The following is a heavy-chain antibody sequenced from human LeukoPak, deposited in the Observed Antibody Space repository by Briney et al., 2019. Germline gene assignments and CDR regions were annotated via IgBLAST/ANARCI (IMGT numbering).Heavy chain of an antibody. D-gene: IGHD6-19*01. Sequence: ESGPTLVKPTQTLTLTCTFSGFSLSTSGVAVAWIRQPQGKALECLELIYWNDNRYYRPFLKSRLTITKDTSKSQVVLTMTNMDPVDTGTYYCAHRYTSGGYGAVVFDFWGQGTMVTVSS. V-gene: IGHV2-5*01. CDR3: AHRYTSGGYGAVVFDF. J-gene: IGHJ3*01. CDR1: GFSLSTSGVA. CDR2: IYWNDNR.